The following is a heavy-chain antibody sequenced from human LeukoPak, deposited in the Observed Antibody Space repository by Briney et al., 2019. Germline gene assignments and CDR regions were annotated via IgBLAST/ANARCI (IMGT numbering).Heavy chain of an antibody. CDR3: ASSGVKWLTRY. D-gene: IGHD6-19*01. J-gene: IGHJ4*02. CDR1: GYTFARYF. Sequence: ASVKVSCKASGYTFARYFMHWVRQAPGQGLEWMGWINPNSGATKYAQKFQGRVTMTRDTSISTAYMELSRLRSDDTAVYYCASSGVKWLTRYWGQGTLVTVSS. CDR2: INPNSGAT. V-gene: IGHV1-2*02.